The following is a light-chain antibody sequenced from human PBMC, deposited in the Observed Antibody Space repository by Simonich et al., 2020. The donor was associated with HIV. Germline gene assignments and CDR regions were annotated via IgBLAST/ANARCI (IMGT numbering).Light chain of an antibody. CDR1: QSVCSN. Sequence: ELVMTQSPVTLSVSPGDRATLSCTASQSVCSNLVWYQQKAGQAPRLLIHGASTRATGIPGRFSGSGSGTEFTLTISSMQSEDFAVYYCQQYNKWPTFGGGTKVEIK. V-gene: IGKV3-15*01. CDR3: QQYNKWPT. J-gene: IGKJ4*01. CDR2: GAS.